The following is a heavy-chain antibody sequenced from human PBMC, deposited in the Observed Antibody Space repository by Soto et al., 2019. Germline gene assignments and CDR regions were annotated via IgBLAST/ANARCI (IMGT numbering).Heavy chain of an antibody. V-gene: IGHV4-59*08. CDR3: ARQGFGALHGLVDV. CDR1: GGSLRSYY. CDR2: INYSGAT. Sequence: QVQLQESGPRLVKPSETLSLTCTVSGGSLRSYYCSWFRQPPGKGLEWVGYINYSGATFYNPSLKSRVTLAVDTSNNQCSLMVNSVTAADTAVDYCARQGFGALHGLVDVWGQGPTVTVSS. D-gene: IGHD3-10*01. J-gene: IGHJ6*02.